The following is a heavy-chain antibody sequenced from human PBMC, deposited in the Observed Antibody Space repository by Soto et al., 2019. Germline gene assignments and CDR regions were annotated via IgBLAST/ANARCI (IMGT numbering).Heavy chain of an antibody. CDR1: GFTFSSYA. V-gene: IGHV3-23*01. CDR3: AKDPRIEQLLVCVGAFYI. J-gene: IGHJ3*02. CDR2: ISGSGGST. Sequence: PGGSLRLSCAASGFTFSSYAMSWVRQAPGKGLEWVSAISGSGGSTYYADSVKGRFTISRDNSKKTLYLQMNSLRAEDTAVYYRAKDPRIEQLLVCVGAFYIWGQGTMVTVSS. D-gene: IGHD6-6*01.